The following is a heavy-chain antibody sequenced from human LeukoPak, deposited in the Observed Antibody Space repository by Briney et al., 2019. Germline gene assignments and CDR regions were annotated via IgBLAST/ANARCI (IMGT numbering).Heavy chain of an antibody. J-gene: IGHJ4*02. V-gene: IGHV3-30*02. D-gene: IGHD1-26*01. Sequence: GGSLRLSCAASGFTFSSYGMHWVRQAPGKGLEWVAFIRYDGSNKYYADSVKGRFTISRDNSKNTLYLLMNSLRAEDTAVYYCAKYSDAWSGSSALDYWGQGTLVTVSS. CDR3: AKYSDAWSGSSALDY. CDR2: IRYDGSNK. CDR1: GFTFSSYG.